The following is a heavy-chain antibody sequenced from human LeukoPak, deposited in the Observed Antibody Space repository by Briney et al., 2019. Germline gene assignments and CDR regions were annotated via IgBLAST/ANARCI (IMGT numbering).Heavy chain of an antibody. CDR1: GGTFSSYA. D-gene: IGHD2-2*02. J-gene: IGHJ6*02. CDR3: ASLGQYCSSTSCYIRHYYYGMDV. CDR2: IIPILGIA. Sequence: SVKVSCKASGGTFSSYAISWVRQAPGQGLEWMGRIIPILGIANYAQKFQGRVTITADKSTSTAYMELSSLRSEDTAVYYCASLGQYCSSTSCYIRHYYYGMDVWGQGTTVTVSS. V-gene: IGHV1-69*04.